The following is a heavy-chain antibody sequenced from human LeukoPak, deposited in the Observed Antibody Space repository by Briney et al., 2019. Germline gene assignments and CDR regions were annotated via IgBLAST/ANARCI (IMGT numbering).Heavy chain of an antibody. CDR2: FIPILGTA. V-gene: IGHV1-69*10. Sequence: SVKVSCKASGGTFSSYAISWVRQAPGQGLEWMGVFIPILGTANSTQKFHDRLTITADISTNTAYMELSSLRSEDTAVYFCAAIPVFAVVLHQEPVWGKGTTVTVSS. J-gene: IGHJ6*04. CDR1: GGTFSSYA. D-gene: IGHD3-3*01. CDR3: AAIPVFAVVLHQEPV.